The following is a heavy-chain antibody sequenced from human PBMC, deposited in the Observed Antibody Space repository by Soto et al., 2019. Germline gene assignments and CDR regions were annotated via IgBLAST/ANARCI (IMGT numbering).Heavy chain of an antibody. CDR3: AREGVVVAATAHDAFDI. CDR1: GGTFSSYA. V-gene: IGHV1-69*06. D-gene: IGHD2-15*01. Sequence: SSVKVSCKASGGTFSSYAISWVRQAPGQGLEWMGGIIPIFGTANYAQKFQGRVTITADKSTSTAYMELRSLRSDDTAVYYCAREGVVVAATAHDAFDIWGQGTMVTV. CDR2: IIPIFGTA. J-gene: IGHJ3*02.